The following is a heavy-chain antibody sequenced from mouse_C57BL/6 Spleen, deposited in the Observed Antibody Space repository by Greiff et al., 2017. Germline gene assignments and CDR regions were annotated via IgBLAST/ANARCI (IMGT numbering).Heavy chain of an antibody. D-gene: IGHD1-1*01. J-gene: IGHJ1*03. V-gene: IGHV5-9*01. CDR2: ISGGGGNT. CDR3: ASRYYGSSFSYWYFDV. Sequence: EVKLVESGGGLVKPGGSLKLSCAASGFTFSSYTMSWVRQTPEKRLEWVATISGGGGNTYYPDSVKGRFTISRDNAKNTLYLQMSSLRSEDTALYYCASRYYGSSFSYWYFDVWGTGTTVTVSS. CDR1: GFTFSSYT.